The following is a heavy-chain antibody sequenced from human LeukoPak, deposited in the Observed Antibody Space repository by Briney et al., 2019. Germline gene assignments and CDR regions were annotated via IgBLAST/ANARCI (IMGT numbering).Heavy chain of an antibody. D-gene: IGHD6-19*01. CDR2: INANGINT. CDR1: GFAFYFYA. J-gene: IGHJ5*02. Sequence: GGSLRLSCAPSGFAFYFYAMLWLPQSPGKGLQGVSTINANGINTYYVYSVRGRFTISRDNSNDTLYLQLNSLSAEDTAIYFCAKPISGGLAVSADWFDPWGQGTLVIVSS. V-gene: IGHV3-23*01. CDR3: AKPISGGLAVSADWFDP.